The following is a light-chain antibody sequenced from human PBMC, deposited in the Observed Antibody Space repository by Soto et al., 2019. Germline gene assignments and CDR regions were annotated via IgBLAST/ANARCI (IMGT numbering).Light chain of an antibody. CDR1: ESISAC. V-gene: IGKV1-5*03. J-gene: IGKJ1*01. CDR3: QQYSSWPRT. Sequence: SQSPATVSLSIGERVTITCRASESISACLVWYQQKPGKAPKLLIYKVSSLESGVPARFSGSGSGTDFTLTISSLQPEDFATYYCQQYSSWPRTFGQGTKVDIK. CDR2: KVS.